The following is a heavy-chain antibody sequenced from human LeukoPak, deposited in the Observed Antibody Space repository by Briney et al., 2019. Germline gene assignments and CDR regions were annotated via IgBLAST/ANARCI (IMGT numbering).Heavy chain of an antibody. V-gene: IGHV4-4*02. CDR3: GGAAAGTGWDFDY. J-gene: IGHJ4*02. CDR2: IYHSGST. CDR1: GGSISSSNW. Sequence: PSETLSLTCAVSGGSISSSNWRSWVRQPPGKGLEWIGEIYHSGSTNYNPSLKSRVTISVDKSKNQFSLKLSSVTAADTAVYYCGGAAAGTGWDFDYWGQGTLVTVSS. D-gene: IGHD6-13*01.